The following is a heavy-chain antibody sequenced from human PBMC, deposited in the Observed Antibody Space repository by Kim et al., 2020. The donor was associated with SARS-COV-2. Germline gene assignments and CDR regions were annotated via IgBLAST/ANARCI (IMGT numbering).Heavy chain of an antibody. CDR2: ISAYNGNT. V-gene: IGHV1-18*04. D-gene: IGHD3-3*01. CDR3: ARDLGIRFLEPFDY. CDR1: GYTFTSYG. J-gene: IGHJ4*02. Sequence: ASVKVSCKASGYTFTSYGISWVRQAPGQGLEWMGWISAYNGNTNYAQKLQGRVTMTTDTSTSTAYMELRSLRSDDTAVYYCARDLGIRFLEPFDYWGQGTLVTVSS.